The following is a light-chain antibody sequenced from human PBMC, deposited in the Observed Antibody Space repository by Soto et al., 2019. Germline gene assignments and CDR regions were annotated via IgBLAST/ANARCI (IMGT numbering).Light chain of an antibody. V-gene: IGKV1-5*03. CDR1: QSISNY. Sequence: DIQMTQSPSTLSAFVGDRVTITCRASQSISNYLAWYQQKPGRAPKLLIYKASSLESGVPSRFSGSGSGTEFPLTISSLQPDDFATYYCQQYNSHWATFGQGTKVEIK. CDR2: KAS. CDR3: QQYNSHWAT. J-gene: IGKJ1*01.